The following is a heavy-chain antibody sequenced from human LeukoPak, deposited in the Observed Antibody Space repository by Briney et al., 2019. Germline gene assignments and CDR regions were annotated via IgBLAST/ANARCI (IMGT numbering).Heavy chain of an antibody. D-gene: IGHD2-15*01. J-gene: IGHJ4*02. CDR1: GGTFSSYA. CDR2: IIPIFGTA. Sequence: SVKVSCKASGGTFSSYAISWVRQAPGQGLEWMGGIIPIFGTANYAQKFQGRVTITADESTSTAYTELSSLRSEDTAVYYCATEYCSGGSCSYYFDYWGQGTLVTVSS. V-gene: IGHV1-69*13. CDR3: ATEYCSGGSCSYYFDY.